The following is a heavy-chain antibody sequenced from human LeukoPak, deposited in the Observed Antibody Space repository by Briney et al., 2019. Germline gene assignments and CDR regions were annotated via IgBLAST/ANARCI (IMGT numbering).Heavy chain of an antibody. D-gene: IGHD6-13*01. J-gene: IGHJ4*02. CDR3: ARDMRVAAAGTDFYFDY. CDR2: VSSSGITI. Sequence: PGGSLRLSCAASEFTFSDYSMNWVRQAPGKGLEWVSYVSSSGITIYYADPVKGRFTISRDNAKNSLYLQMNSLRDEDTAVYYCARDMRVAAAGTDFYFDYWGQGTLVTVSS. CDR1: EFTFSDYS. V-gene: IGHV3-48*02.